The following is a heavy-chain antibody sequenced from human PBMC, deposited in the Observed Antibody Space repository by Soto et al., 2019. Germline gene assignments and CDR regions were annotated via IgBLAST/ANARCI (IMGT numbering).Heavy chain of an antibody. CDR2: ISAKSGNT. D-gene: IGHD1-7*01. CDR3: TRAGASDWNYVSTSS. CDR1: GYTFTTSG. V-gene: IGHV1-18*04. Sequence: QLVQSGAEVKKPGASVKVSCKASGYTFTTSGFNWVRQAPGQGLEWMGWISAKSGNTNYAQKRQGRVTMTTDTSTSPVYMELKSLTSDDTAIYYCTRAGASDWNYVSTSSWGQGTLVTVSS. J-gene: IGHJ4*02.